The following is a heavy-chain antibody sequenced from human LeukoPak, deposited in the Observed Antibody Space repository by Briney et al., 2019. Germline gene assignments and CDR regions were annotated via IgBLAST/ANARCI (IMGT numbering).Heavy chain of an antibody. V-gene: IGHV4-59*12. CDR1: GGSISSYY. J-gene: IGHJ4*02. Sequence: SETLSLTCTVSGGSISSYYWSWIRQPPGKGLEWIGSIYYSGSTYYNPSLKSRVTISVDTSKNQFSLKLSSVTAADTAVYYCARGPVVTSDFDYWGQGTLVPVSS. CDR2: IYYSGST. D-gene: IGHD4-23*01. CDR3: ARGPVVTSDFDY.